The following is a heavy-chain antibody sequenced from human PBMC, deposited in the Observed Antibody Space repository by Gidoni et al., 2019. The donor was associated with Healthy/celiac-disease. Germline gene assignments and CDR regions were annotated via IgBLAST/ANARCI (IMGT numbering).Heavy chain of an antibody. J-gene: IGHJ4*02. CDR1: GFTFSSYA. Sequence: EVQLLESGGGLVQPGGSLRLSCAASGFTFSSYAMSWVRQAPGKGLGWVSAISGSGGSTYYADSVKGRFTISRDNSKNTLYLQMNSLRAEDTAVYYCARIAPVPGKRDSSGFDYWGQGTLVTVSS. CDR3: ARIAPVPGKRDSSGFDY. CDR2: ISGSGGST. V-gene: IGHV3-23*01. D-gene: IGHD3-22*01.